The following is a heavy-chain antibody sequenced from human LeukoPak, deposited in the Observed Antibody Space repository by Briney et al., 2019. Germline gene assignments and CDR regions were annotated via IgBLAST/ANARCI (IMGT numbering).Heavy chain of an antibody. D-gene: IGHD6-13*01. J-gene: IGHJ5*02. CDR3: AKDASRWPPNNWFDP. Sequence: PGGSLRLSCAASGFTFSSYAMSWVRQAPGKGLEWVSAVSGSGGGTYYADSVKGRFTISRDNSKNTLYLQMTSLRAEDTAVYYCAKDASRWPPNNWFDPWGQGTLVSVSS. CDR1: GFTFSSYA. V-gene: IGHV3-23*01. CDR2: VSGSGGGT.